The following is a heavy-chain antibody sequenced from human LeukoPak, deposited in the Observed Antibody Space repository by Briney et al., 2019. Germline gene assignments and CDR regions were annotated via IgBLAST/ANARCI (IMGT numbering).Heavy chain of an antibody. Sequence: GGSLRLSCAASGFTVSSNYMSWVRQAPGKGLEWVSAISGSGGSTYYADSVKGRFTISRDNSKNTLYLQMNSLRAEDTAVYYCAKIDCSGGSCYPDYWGQGTLVTVSS. CDR3: AKIDCSGGSCYPDY. CDR1: GFTVSSNY. D-gene: IGHD2-15*01. V-gene: IGHV3-23*01. J-gene: IGHJ4*02. CDR2: ISGSGGST.